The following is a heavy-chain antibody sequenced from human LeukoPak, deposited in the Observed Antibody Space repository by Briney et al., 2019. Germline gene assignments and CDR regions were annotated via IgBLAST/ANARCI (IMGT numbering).Heavy chain of an antibody. Sequence: SETLSFTCTVSGDSVSSGGYYWSWIRQPPGKGLEWIGYIYYNGNTNYNPSLKTRVTISVDTSKNHFSLKLSSVTAADTAVYYCARDRMQQRNFDYWGQGTLVTVSS. D-gene: IGHD6-13*01. V-gene: IGHV4-61*03. CDR1: GDSVSSGGYY. J-gene: IGHJ4*02. CDR2: IYYNGNT. CDR3: ARDRMQQRNFDY.